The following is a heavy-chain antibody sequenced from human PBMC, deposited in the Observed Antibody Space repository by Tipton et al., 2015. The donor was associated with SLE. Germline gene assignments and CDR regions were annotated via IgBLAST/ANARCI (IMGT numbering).Heavy chain of an antibody. J-gene: IGHJ4*02. CDR3: TKDQWMEPQGVFDY. CDR2: ISWNSGRI. D-gene: IGHD1-14*01. Sequence: SLRLSCAASGFTFDRYAMHWVRQAPGKGLEWVLSISWNSGRIVCADSVKGRFTISRDNAKKSLYLQMNSLRAEDTALYYCTKDQWMEPQGVFDYWGQGTLATVSS. V-gene: IGHV3-9*01. CDR1: GFTFDRYA.